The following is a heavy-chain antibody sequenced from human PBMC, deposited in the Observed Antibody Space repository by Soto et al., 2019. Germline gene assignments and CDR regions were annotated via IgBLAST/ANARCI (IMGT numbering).Heavy chain of an antibody. CDR2: INPSGGST. J-gene: IGHJ3*02. CDR3: ARGLRSGSYFLLDAFDM. V-gene: IGHV1-46*01. D-gene: IGHD1-26*01. CDR1: GYTFTSYY. Sequence: ASVKVSCKSFGYTFTSYYIHWVRQAPGQGLEWMGIINPSGGSTSYAQKFQGRVTMTRETSTSTAYMELSGLRSEDTAVYYCARGLRSGSYFLLDAFDMWGQGTMVTVSS.